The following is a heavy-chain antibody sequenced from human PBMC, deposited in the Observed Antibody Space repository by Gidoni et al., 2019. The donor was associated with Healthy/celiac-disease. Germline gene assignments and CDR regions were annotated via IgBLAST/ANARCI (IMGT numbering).Heavy chain of an antibody. Sequence: EVQLVESGGGLVQPGRSLRLSCAASGFTFDDYAMHWVRQAPGKGLEWFSGISWNSGSIGYADSVKGRFTISRDNAKNSLYLQMNSLRAEDTALYYCAKAGGPVYYYYGMDVWGQGTTVTVSS. V-gene: IGHV3-9*01. J-gene: IGHJ6*02. CDR3: AKAGGPVYYYYGMDV. CDR2: ISWNSGSI. D-gene: IGHD3-16*01. CDR1: GFTFDDYA.